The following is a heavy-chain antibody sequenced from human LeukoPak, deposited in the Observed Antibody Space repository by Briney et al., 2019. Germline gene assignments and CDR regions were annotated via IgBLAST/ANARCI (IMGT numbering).Heavy chain of an antibody. CDR2: INHSGST. V-gene: IGHV4-34*01. D-gene: IGHD6-6*01. CDR3: AGLEYSSPPHYYGMDV. Sequence: SETLSLTCAVYGGSFSGYYWSWIRQPPGKGLEWIGEINHSGSTNYNPSLKSRVTISVDTSKNQFSLRLSSVTAADTAVYYCAGLEYSSPPHYYGMDVRGQGTTVTVSS. CDR1: GGSFSGYY. J-gene: IGHJ6*02.